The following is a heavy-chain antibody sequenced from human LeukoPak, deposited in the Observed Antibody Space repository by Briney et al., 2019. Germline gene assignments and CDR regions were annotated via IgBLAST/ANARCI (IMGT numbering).Heavy chain of an antibody. CDR1: GYTFTGYY. CDR3: ARDSRVFDYDSSGYYQGYFQH. CDR2: INPNSGGT. Sequence: ASVKVSCKASGYTFTGYYMHWVRQAPGQGLEWVGWINPNSGGTNYAQKFQGRVTMTRDTSISTAYMELSRLRSDDTAVYYCARDSRVFDYDSSGYYQGYFQHWGQGTLVTVSS. D-gene: IGHD3-22*01. V-gene: IGHV1-2*02. J-gene: IGHJ1*01.